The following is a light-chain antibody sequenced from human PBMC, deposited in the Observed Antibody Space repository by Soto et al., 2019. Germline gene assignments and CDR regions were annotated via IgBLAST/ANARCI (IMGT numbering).Light chain of an antibody. V-gene: IGKV3-20*01. CDR1: QTITNNY. Sequence: EIVLTQSPGTLSLSPGERATLFCRASQTITNNYLAWYQQKPGQAPRLLVYGASSRATGIPDRFSGRGSGTDFTLTISRLEPEDFAVYYCQQYGNSRFTFGPGTKVDIK. CDR2: GAS. J-gene: IGKJ3*01. CDR3: QQYGNSRFT.